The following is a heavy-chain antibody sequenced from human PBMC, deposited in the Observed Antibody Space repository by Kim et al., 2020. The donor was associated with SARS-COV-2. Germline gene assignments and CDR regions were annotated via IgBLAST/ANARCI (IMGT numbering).Heavy chain of an antibody. J-gene: IGHJ6*02. CDR1: GFTFNYYN. CDR3: ARERDGHNDGTDV. D-gene: IGHD1-26*01. CDR2: ITRDGRNT. Sequence: GGSLRLSCAASGFTFNYYNMHWVRQPPGKGLEWVSHITRDGRNTFYANSVRGRFTVSRDNGQNSLYLQMNSLRTDDTALYYCARERDGHNDGTDVWGHGT. V-gene: IGHV3-43*01.